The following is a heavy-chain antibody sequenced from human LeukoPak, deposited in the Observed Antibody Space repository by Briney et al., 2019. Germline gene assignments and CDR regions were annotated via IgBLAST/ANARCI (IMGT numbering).Heavy chain of an antibody. CDR2: ISGGGST. Sequence: PGGSLRLSCAASGFTFSSYAMSWVRQAPGKGLEWVSAISGGGSTYYADSAKGRFTISRDNSKNTMYLQMNSLRAEDTAVYYCANLDYYDTELDYWGEGTLVTVSS. CDR3: ANLDYYDTELDY. D-gene: IGHD3-22*01. V-gene: IGHV3-23*01. J-gene: IGHJ4*02. CDR1: GFTFSSYA.